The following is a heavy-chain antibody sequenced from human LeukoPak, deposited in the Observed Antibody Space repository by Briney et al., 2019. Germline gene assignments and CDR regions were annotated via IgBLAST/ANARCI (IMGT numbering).Heavy chain of an antibody. J-gene: IGHJ4*02. V-gene: IGHV3-21*01. CDR2: ISSSSSYI. Sequence: KPGGSLRLSCAASGFTFSSYSMNWVRQAPGKGLEWVSSISSSSSYIYYADSVKGRFTISRDNAKNSLYLQMNSLRAEDTAVYYCAREEFTPYYFDYWGQGTLVTVSS. CDR1: GFTFSSYS. CDR3: AREEFTPYYFDY.